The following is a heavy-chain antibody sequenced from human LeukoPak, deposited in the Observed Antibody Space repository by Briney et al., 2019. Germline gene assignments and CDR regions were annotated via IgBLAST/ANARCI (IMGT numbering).Heavy chain of an antibody. Sequence: GGSLRLSCAASGFTFSSYAMTWVRTAPGKGLEWVSSISGSGSNTYYADSLKGRFTISRYNYKNTLFLQMNSLRADDTAAYYCARGNGDFAIHPDYWGQGTLVTVSS. D-gene: IGHD4-17*01. CDR2: ISGSGSNT. CDR3: ARGNGDFAIHPDY. J-gene: IGHJ4*02. CDR1: GFTFSSYA. V-gene: IGHV3-23*01.